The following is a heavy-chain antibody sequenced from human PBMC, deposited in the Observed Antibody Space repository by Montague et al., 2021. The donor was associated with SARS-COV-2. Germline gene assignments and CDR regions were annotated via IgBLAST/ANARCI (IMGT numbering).Heavy chain of an antibody. CDR2: MDYSGST. V-gene: IGHV4-39*01. CDR1: GGSISSSSYD. Sequence: SETLSPTCTVAGGSISSSSYDWGWIRQPPGKGLEWIGSMDYSGSTYYXPSVESRVTISVDTSKNQFSLKLSSVTAADTAVYYCAGSPPGIAAAGTVAAFDIWGQGTMVTVSS. CDR3: AGSPPGIAAAGTVAAFDI. D-gene: IGHD6-13*01. J-gene: IGHJ3*02.